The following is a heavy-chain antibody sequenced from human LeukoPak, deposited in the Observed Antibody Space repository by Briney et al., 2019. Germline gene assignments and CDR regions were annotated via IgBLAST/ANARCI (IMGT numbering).Heavy chain of an antibody. Sequence: SETLSLTCTVSGVSISSYYWSWIRQPPGKGLEWIGYTYYSGSTNYNPSLKSRVTISVDTSKNQFSLKLSSVTAADTAVYYCAKHGGYSYGYGFDYWGQGTLVTVSS. J-gene: IGHJ4*02. CDR2: TYYSGST. CDR3: AKHGGYSYGYGFDY. V-gene: IGHV4-59*01. CDR1: GVSISSYY. D-gene: IGHD5-18*01.